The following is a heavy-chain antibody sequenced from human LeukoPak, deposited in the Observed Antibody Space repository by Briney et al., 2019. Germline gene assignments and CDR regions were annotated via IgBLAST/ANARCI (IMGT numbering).Heavy chain of an antibody. V-gene: IGHV3-48*01. Sequence: GGSLRLSCAASGFTFNTYTMNWVRQAPGKGLEWVSYISGSSGIIDYADSVRGRFTISRDNAKNSLYLQMNSLRAEDTAVYYCARHIAFHANLDYWGQGTLVTVSS. CDR3: ARHIAFHANLDY. CDR1: GFTFNTYT. CDR2: ISGSSGII. D-gene: IGHD3-3*02. J-gene: IGHJ4*02.